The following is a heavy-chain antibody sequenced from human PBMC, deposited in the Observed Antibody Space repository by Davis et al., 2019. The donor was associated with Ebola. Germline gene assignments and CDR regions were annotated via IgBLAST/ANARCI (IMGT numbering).Heavy chain of an antibody. CDR1: GFTFSNAW. D-gene: IGHD3-16*01. V-gene: IGHV3-15*01. Sequence: GESLKISCAASGFTFSNAWMSWVRQAPGKGLEWVGRIKSNTDGGTTDYAAPVKGRFTISRDDSKNTLYLQMNSLKTEETAVYSTQRGGIGNWGQGTLVTVSS. J-gene: IGHJ4*02. CDR3: QRGGIGN. CDR2: IKSNTDGGTT.